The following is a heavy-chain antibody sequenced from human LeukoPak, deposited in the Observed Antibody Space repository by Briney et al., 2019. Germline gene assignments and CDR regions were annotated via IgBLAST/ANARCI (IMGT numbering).Heavy chain of an antibody. J-gene: IGHJ4*02. V-gene: IGHV4-38-2*02. D-gene: IGHD6-6*01. Sequence: PSETLSLTCTVSGYSISSGYYWGWIRPPPGKGLEWIGSIYHSGSTYYNPSLKSRVTISVDTSKNQFSLKLSSVTAADTPVYYCARGPYSSSSADYWGQGTLVTVSS. CDR2: IYHSGST. CDR3: ARGPYSSSSADY. CDR1: GYSISSGYY.